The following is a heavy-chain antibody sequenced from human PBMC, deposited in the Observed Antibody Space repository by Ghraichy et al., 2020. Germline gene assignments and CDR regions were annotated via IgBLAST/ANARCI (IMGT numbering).Heavy chain of an antibody. V-gene: IGHV3-33*03. CDR1: GFAFSTYC. D-gene: IGHD3-3*01. J-gene: IGHJ6*02. CDR3: ASITIFGVVPTSNGMDA. CDR2: IWYDGNKK. Sequence: GGSLRLSCAASGFAFSTYCMHWVRQAPGKGLEWVAVIWYDGNKKYYAESVKGRFTISRDNFKNTLYLQMNSLRAEDTAVYYWASITIFGVVPTSNGMDAWGQGTTVTVSS.